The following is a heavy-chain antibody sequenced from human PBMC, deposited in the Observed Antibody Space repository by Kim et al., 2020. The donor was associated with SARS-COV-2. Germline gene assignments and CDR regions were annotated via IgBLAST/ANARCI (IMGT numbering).Heavy chain of an antibody. CDR2: IYPGDSDT. D-gene: IGHD3-9*01. Sequence: GESLKISCKGSGYSFTSYWIGWVRQMPGKGLEWMGIIYPGDSDTRYSPSFQGQVTISADKSISTAYLQWSSLKASDTAMYYCARHLGGHYDILTGYYMIAFDIWGQGTMVTVSS. J-gene: IGHJ3*02. CDR1: GYSFTSYW. V-gene: IGHV5-51*01. CDR3: ARHLGGHYDILTGYYMIAFDI.